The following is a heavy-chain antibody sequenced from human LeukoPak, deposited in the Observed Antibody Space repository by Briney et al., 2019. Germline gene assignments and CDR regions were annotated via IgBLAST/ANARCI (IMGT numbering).Heavy chain of an antibody. J-gene: IGHJ4*02. D-gene: IGHD6-13*01. Sequence: TGGSLRLSGAASGFTFSSSNMSWVRQAPGKGLEWISTFSGASGNTYYAASVSGRFTISRDNSKNTLFLQMSSLRAEDTAVYYCARRAAGGLYYFDYWGQGILVTVSS. CDR2: FSGASGNT. CDR3: ARRAAGGLYYFDY. V-gene: IGHV3-23*01. CDR1: GFTFSSSN.